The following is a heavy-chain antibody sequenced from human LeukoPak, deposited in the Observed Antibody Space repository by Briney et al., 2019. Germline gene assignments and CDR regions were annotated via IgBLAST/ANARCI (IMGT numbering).Heavy chain of an antibody. CDR3: ARDTFQPGLIDS. CDR2: INDDSSDI. Sequence: PGGSLRLSCAASGFTFSLYAMNWVRQAPGKGLEWVSYINDDSSDIHYAGSVRGRFTISRDDARKTLYLQLSSLRVEDTAGYYCARDTFQPGLIDSWGQGTLVTVSS. CDR1: GFTFSLYA. V-gene: IGHV3-21*05. D-gene: IGHD2-2*01. J-gene: IGHJ4*02.